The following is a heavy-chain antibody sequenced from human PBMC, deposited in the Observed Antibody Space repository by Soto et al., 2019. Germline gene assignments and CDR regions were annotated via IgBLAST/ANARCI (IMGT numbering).Heavy chain of an antibody. CDR3: SSLGGNAISGWFDP. CDR2: IIPIFGTA. CDR1: GGTFSSYA. Sequence: GASVKVSCKASGGTFSSYAISWVRQAPGQGLEWMGGIIPIFGTANYAQKFQGRVTITADKSTSTAYMELSSLRSEDTAVYYCSSLGGNAISGWFDPWGQGTLVTSPQ. J-gene: IGHJ5*02. V-gene: IGHV1-69*06. D-gene: IGHD1-1*01.